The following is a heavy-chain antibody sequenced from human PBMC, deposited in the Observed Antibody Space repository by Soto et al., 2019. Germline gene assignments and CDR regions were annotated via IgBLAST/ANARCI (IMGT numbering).Heavy chain of an antibody. J-gene: IGHJ6*02. D-gene: IGHD6-13*01. V-gene: IGHV3-30*04. CDR2: ISYDGSNK. Sequence: APGKGLEWVAVISYDGSNKYYADSVKGRFTISRDNSKNTLYLQMNSLRAEDTAVYYCAKDRAYSSSWPHYYYGMDVWGQGTTVTDSS. CDR3: AKDRAYSSSWPHYYYGMDV.